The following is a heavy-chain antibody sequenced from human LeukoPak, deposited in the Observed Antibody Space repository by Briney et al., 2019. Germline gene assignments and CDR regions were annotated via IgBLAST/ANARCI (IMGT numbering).Heavy chain of an antibody. CDR3: ARGLGRTAMVTRGGVRFDY. CDR1: GYTFTSYD. CDR2: MNPNSGNT. Sequence: WASVKVSCKASGYTFTSYDINWVRQATGQGLEWMGWMNPNSGNTGYAQKFQGRVTMTRNTSISTAYTELSSLRSEDTAVYYCARGLGRTAMVTRGGVRFDYWGQGTLVTVSS. V-gene: IGHV1-8*01. D-gene: IGHD5-18*01. J-gene: IGHJ4*02.